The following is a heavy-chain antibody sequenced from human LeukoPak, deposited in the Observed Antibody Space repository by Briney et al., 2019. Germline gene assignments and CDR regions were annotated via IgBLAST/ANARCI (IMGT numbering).Heavy chain of an antibody. Sequence: SETLSLTCTVSGASISSHYWSWIRQPPGKGLEWIGYIYYSGSTNSNPSLKSRVTISVDTSKNQFSLKLSSVTAADTAVYYCARGEDSSSWYDYWGQGTLVTVSS. V-gene: IGHV4-59*11. CDR1: GASISSHY. CDR2: IYYSGST. D-gene: IGHD6-13*01. J-gene: IGHJ4*02. CDR3: ARGEDSSSWYDY.